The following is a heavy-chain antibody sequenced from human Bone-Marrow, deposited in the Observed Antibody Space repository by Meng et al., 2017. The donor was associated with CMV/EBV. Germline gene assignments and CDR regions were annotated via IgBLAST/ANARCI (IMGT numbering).Heavy chain of an antibody. CDR1: GFTFSSYA. CDR3: ARGVYYYDSSGYYYEAPLDY. J-gene: IGHJ4*02. CDR2: ISSSSSYI. Sequence: GESLKISCAASGFTFSSYAMHWVRQAPGKGLEWVSSISSSSSYIYYADSVKGRFTISRDNAKNSLYLQMNSLRAEDTAVYYCARGVYYYDSSGYYYEAPLDYWGQGTLVTVSS. V-gene: IGHV3-21*01. D-gene: IGHD3-22*01.